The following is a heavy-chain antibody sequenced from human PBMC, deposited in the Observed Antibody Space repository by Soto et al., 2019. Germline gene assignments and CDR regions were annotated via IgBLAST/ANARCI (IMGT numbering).Heavy chain of an antibody. D-gene: IGHD3-22*01. J-gene: IGHJ4*02. CDR1: GGSFSGYY. Sequence: SETLSLTCAVYGGSFSGYYWSWIRQPPGKGLEWIGEINHSGSTNYNPSLKSRVTISVDTSKNQFSLKLSSVTAADTAVYYCARGQTYYYDSSGYPYFDYGGQGTLVTVSS. V-gene: IGHV4-34*01. CDR2: INHSGST. CDR3: ARGQTYYYDSSGYPYFDY.